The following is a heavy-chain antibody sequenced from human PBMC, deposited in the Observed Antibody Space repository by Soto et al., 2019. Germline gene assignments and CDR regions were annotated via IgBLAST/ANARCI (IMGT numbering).Heavy chain of an antibody. D-gene: IGHD6-19*01. V-gene: IGHV4-61*01. CDR3: ARGRSSGWYSDRGWFDP. J-gene: IGHJ5*02. CDR2: IYYSGST. Sequence: QVQLQESGPGLVKPSETLSLTCTVSGGSVRSGSYYWSWFRQPPGKGLEWIGYIYYSGSTTYNPSRKSRVSISVDTSTNQFSLKLSSVTAAVTAVYYCARGRSSGWYSDRGWFDPWSQGPLVSVSS. CDR1: GGSVRSGSYY.